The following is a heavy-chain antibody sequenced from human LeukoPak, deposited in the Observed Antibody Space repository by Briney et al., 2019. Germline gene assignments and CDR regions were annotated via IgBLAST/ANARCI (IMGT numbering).Heavy chain of an antibody. J-gene: IGHJ4*02. CDR3: AGDGYRTSWYYY. V-gene: IGHV4-4*07. Sequence: SETLSLTCTVSGGSISSYYWSWIRQAAGKGLEWIGHIYTSGSTKYNPSLKSRVTISLDKSENQFSLKLSSVTAADTAVYYCAGDGYRTSWYYYWGQGTLVTVSS. CDR1: GGSISSYY. D-gene: IGHD6-13*01. CDR2: IYTSGST.